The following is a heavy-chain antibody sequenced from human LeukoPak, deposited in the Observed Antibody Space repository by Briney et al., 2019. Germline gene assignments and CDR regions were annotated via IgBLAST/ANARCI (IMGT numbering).Heavy chain of an antibody. D-gene: IGHD3-10*01. CDR3: ARGAAHYAFLWFGPTSYYFDY. CDR2: IYSNGNT. J-gene: IGHJ4*02. V-gene: IGHV4-39*07. Sequence: PSETLSLTCSVSGGSISSSGHYWGWIRQSPEKGLDWIGSIYSNGNTYYNPSLKSRVTISVDTSKNQFSLKLSSVTAADTAVYYCARGAAHYAFLWFGPTSYYFDYWGQGTLVTVSS. CDR1: GGSISSSGHY.